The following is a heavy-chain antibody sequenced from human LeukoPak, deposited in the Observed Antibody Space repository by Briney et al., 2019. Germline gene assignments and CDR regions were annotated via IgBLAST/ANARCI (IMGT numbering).Heavy chain of an antibody. Sequence: GRPLRLSCAASGFTFSSYAMHWVRQAPGKGLEWVAVISYDGSNKYYADSVKGRFTISRDNSKNTLYLQMNSLRAEDTAVYYCARDQEMATSNWGQGTLVTVSS. V-gene: IGHV3-30*04. D-gene: IGHD5-24*01. CDR1: GFTFSSYA. J-gene: IGHJ4*02. CDR2: ISYDGSNK. CDR3: ARDQEMATSN.